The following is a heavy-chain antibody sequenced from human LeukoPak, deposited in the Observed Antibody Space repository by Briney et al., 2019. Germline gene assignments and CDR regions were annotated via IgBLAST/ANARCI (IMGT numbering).Heavy chain of an antibody. Sequence: GSLRLSCAASGFTFSSYSMNWVRQPPGKGLEWIGSIYYSGSTYYNPSLKSRVTISVDTSKNQFSLKLSSVTAADTAVYYCATGRIAALNWGQGTLVTVSS. CDR1: GFTFSSYSMN. J-gene: IGHJ4*02. V-gene: IGHV4-59*05. D-gene: IGHD6-6*01. CDR2: IYYSGST. CDR3: ATGRIAALN.